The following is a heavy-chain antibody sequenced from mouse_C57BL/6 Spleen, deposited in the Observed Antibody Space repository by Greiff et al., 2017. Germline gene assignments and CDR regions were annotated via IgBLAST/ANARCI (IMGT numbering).Heavy chain of an antibody. V-gene: IGHV1-53*01. CDR3: ARVEWWGYDLFAY. CDR2: INPSNGGT. Sequence: QVQLQQPGTELVKPGASVKLSCKASGYTFTSYWMHWVKQRPGPGLEWIGNINPSNGGTNYNEKFKSKATLTVDKASSTAYLPLSSLTSEDSAVYYCARVEWWGYDLFAYWGQGTLVTVSA. D-gene: IGHD2-2*01. J-gene: IGHJ3*01. CDR1: GYTFTSYW.